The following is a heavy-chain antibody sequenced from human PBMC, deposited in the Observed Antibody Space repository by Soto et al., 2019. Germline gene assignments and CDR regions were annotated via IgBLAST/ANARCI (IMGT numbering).Heavy chain of an antibody. CDR3: ARDSVDTAMGPSFDY. Sequence: PSETLSLTCAVSGGSISSGGYSWSWIRQPPGKGLEWIGYIYHSGSTYYNPSLKSRVTISVDRSKNQFSLKLSSVTAEDTAVYYCARDSVDTAMGPSFDYWGQGTLVTVSS. J-gene: IGHJ4*02. CDR1: GGSISSGGYS. CDR2: IYHSGST. V-gene: IGHV4-30-2*01. D-gene: IGHD5-18*01.